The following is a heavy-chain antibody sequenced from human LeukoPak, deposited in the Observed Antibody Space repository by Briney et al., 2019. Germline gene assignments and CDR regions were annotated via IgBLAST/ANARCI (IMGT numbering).Heavy chain of an antibody. V-gene: IGHV6-1*01. CDR3: AEEGGSGRLN. J-gene: IGHJ4*02. Sequence: SQTLSLTCAISEDSVSTNSAAWNWIRQSSSRGLEWLGRTYYRSKWFIDYAVSVRSRITINPDTSKNQFSLQLGSVTPEDTAVYYCAEEGGSGRLNWGQGTLVTVSS. CDR2: TYYRSKWFI. D-gene: IGHD3-10*01. CDR1: EDSVSTNSAA.